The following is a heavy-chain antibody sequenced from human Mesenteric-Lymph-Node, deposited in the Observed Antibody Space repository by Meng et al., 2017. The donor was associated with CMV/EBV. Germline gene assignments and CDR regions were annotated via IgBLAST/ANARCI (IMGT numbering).Heavy chain of an antibody. CDR3: TRERTGTTWGFDP. J-gene: IGHJ5*02. D-gene: IGHD1-7*01. CDR2: ISAHNGHT. V-gene: IGHV1-18*01. CDR1: GYTFSSYA. Sequence: CKDSGYTFSSYAINWVRQAPGQGLEWMGWISAHNGHTNYAQKFQGRLNMTTDTSTTTAYMDLRSLTADDTAVYYCTRERTGTTWGFDPWGQGTLVTVSS.